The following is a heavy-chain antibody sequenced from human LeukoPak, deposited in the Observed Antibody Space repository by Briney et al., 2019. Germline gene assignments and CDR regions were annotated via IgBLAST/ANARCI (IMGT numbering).Heavy chain of an antibody. Sequence: SETLSLTCTVSGVSISTYFWSWIRQPPGKGLEWIGYFYYSGSTNYNPSLKSRVTMSVDTSKNQFSLKLSSVTAADTAVYYCARVAQKLERIALAATSEWRANWYFDLWGRGTLVTVSS. CDR1: GVSISTYF. J-gene: IGHJ2*01. CDR3: ARVAQKLERIALAATSEWRANWYFDL. D-gene: IGHD6-19*01. CDR2: FYYSGST. V-gene: IGHV4-59*12.